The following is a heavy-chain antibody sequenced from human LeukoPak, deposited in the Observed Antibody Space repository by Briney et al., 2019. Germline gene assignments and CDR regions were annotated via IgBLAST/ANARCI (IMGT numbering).Heavy chain of an antibody. CDR3: ATTNRYGGGDRHFDY. V-gene: IGHV4-59*01. D-gene: IGHD3-16*01. CDR2: ISNIGST. J-gene: IGHJ4*02. CDR1: GASISNYY. Sequence: PSETLSLTRTVSGASISNYYWSWIRQPPGKGLEWIGYISNIGSTFYNPSLKSRVTISVDSSKSQFSLKLNSVTTADTAVYYCATTNRYGGGDRHFDYWGQGTLVTVSS.